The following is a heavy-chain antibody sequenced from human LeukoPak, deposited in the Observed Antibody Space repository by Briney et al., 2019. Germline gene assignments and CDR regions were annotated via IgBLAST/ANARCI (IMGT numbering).Heavy chain of an antibody. CDR3: ARGYYDSSGYLITYNWFDP. Sequence: SETLSLTCTVSGGSISHYYWSWIRQPPGKGLEWIGYIYYSGSTNYNPSLKSRVTISVDTSKNQFSLKLSSVTAADTAVYYCARGYYDSSGYLITYNWFDPWGQGTLVTVSS. D-gene: IGHD3-22*01. V-gene: IGHV4-59*01. CDR1: GGSISHYY. CDR2: IYYSGST. J-gene: IGHJ5*02.